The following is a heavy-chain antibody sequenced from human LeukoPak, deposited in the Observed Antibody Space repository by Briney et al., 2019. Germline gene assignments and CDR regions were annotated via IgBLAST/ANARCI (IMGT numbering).Heavy chain of an antibody. Sequence: PSETLSLTCTVSGYSISSGYYWGWIRQPPGKELQWIGSIYQSGSTYYNPSLKSRVTISVDTSKNQFSLKLSSVTAADTAMYYCARVRSSGWGKGFDYWGQGTLVTVSS. CDR2: IYQSGST. CDR1: GYSISSGYY. D-gene: IGHD6-19*01. CDR3: ARVRSSGWGKGFDY. V-gene: IGHV4-38-2*02. J-gene: IGHJ4*02.